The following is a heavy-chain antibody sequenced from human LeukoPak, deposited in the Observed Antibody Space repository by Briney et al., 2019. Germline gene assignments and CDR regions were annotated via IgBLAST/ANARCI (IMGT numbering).Heavy chain of an antibody. CDR3: ARGAYCSTINCYGFDY. D-gene: IGHD2-2*01. CDR2: VSRSGTA. J-gene: IGHJ4*02. Sequence: SETLSLTCTVHGGSFSAFYWSWIRQSPGKGLEWVGEVSRSGTANYNPSPKSRVTLLVDTSKRQFSLKLSSVTAADTGVYYCARGAYCSTINCYGFDYWGQGTQVTAST. CDR1: GGSFSAFY. V-gene: IGHV4-34*01.